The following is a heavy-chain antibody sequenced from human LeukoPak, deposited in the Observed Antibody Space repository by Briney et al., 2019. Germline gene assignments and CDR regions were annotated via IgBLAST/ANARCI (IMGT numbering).Heavy chain of an antibody. Sequence: GGSLRLSCAASGFTFSSYGMHWVRQAPGKGLEWVAFIRYDGSNKYYADSVKGRFTISRDNAKNSLYLQMNSLRAEDTAVYYCARNSAYYDILTGYSSFDYWGQGTLVTVSS. CDR2: IRYDGSNK. J-gene: IGHJ4*02. CDR1: GFTFSSYG. CDR3: ARNSAYYDILTGYSSFDY. V-gene: IGHV3-30*02. D-gene: IGHD3-9*01.